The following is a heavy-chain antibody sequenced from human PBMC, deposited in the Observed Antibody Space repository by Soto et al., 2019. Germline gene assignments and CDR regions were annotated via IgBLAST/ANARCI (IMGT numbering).Heavy chain of an antibody. CDR3: ARAGFSYGPLLF. D-gene: IGHD3-10*01. CDR1: GGPIKTGDYY. CDR2: VFYSGAT. Sequence: TLSRTGNVSGGPIKTGDYYWNWIRQPPGKGLEWIGYVFYSGATNYSPSLKSRAAISMDTSKNQFSLSLTSVTAADTAVYYFARAGFSYGPLLFWGQGIRVTGSP. V-gene: IGHV4-30-4*01. J-gene: IGHJ4*02.